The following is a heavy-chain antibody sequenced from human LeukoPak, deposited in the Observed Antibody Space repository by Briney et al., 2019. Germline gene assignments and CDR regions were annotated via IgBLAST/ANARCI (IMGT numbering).Heavy chain of an antibody. J-gene: IGHJ4*02. V-gene: IGHV3-21*01. D-gene: IGHD6-19*01. CDR3: ARDLGRYSSGWEPFDY. CDR1: GFTFSSYS. CDR2: ISSSSSYI. Sequence: PGGSLRLSCAASGFTFSSYSMNWVRQAPGKGLEWVSSISSSSSYIYYADSVKGRFTISRDNAKNSLYLQMNSLRAEDTAVYYCARDLGRYSSGWEPFDYWSQGTLVTVSS.